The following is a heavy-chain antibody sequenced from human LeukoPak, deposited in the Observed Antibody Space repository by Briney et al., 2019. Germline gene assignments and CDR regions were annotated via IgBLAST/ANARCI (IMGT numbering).Heavy chain of an antibody. CDR1: GGSISSANYY. CDR3: ARGMAVAGLGYWYFDL. Sequence: PSETLSLTCSVSGGSISSANYYWTWIRQPPGKGLEWIGYIYYTGSTNYNPSLKSRVTISLDTSKNQFSLNLSSVTAADTAMYYCARGMAVAGLGYWYFDLWGRDTLVTVSS. J-gene: IGHJ2*01. D-gene: IGHD6-19*01. CDR2: IYYTGST. V-gene: IGHV4-61*01.